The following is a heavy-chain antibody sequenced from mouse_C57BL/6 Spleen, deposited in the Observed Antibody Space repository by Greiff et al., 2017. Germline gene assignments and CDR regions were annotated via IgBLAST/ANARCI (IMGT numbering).Heavy chain of an antibody. CDR1: GFNIKDDY. CDR3: ARRVTTRGYFDY. D-gene: IGHD2-3*01. Sequence: EVKLVESGAELVRPGASVKLSCTASGFNIKDDYMHWVKQRPEQGLEWIGWIDPENGDTEYASKFQGKATITADTSSNTAYLQLSSLTSEDTAVYYCARRVTTRGYFDYWGQGTTLTVSS. V-gene: IGHV14-4*01. J-gene: IGHJ2*01. CDR2: IDPENGDT.